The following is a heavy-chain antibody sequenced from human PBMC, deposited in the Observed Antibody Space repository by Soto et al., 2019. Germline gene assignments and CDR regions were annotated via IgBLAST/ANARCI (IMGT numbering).Heavy chain of an antibody. CDR2: MFHSGST. Sequence: TSETHCLRYAVAEDSSVSNCDWGWVSQSPGKGLEWIADMFHSGSTNYSPSLESRVTLSVDKSKNQFSLKMNSVTAADTAVYFCVMSPGWYKIDSWGQGILVTVSS. J-gene: IGHJ4*02. CDR3: VMSPGWYKIDS. V-gene: IGHV4-4*02. D-gene: IGHD6-19*01. CDR1: EDSSVSNCD.